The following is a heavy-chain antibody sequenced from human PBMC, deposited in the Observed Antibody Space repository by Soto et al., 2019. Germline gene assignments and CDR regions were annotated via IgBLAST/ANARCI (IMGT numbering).Heavy chain of an antibody. D-gene: IGHD3-10*01. CDR2: IYSGGST. V-gene: IGHV3-66*01. Sequence: GGSLRLSCTASGFTVSDNYMSWVRQAAGKGLEWVSVIYSGGSTYYADSVEGRFTISRDNSKNMLYLQMNSLRAEDTAVYYCAGALVRGLMDVWGQGTTVTVSS. CDR3: AGALVRGLMDV. CDR1: GFTVSDNY. J-gene: IGHJ6*02.